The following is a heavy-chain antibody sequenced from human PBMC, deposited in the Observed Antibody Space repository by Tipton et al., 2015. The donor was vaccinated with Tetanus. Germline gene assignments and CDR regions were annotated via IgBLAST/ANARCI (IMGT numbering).Heavy chain of an antibody. J-gene: IGHJ3*01. CDR3: ARVRQELAHDAFDL. CDR1: GFDFRNYD. CDR2: IGFRGNT. Sequence: SLRLSCAASGFDFRNYDMHWVRQAPGKGLEWVSLIGFRGNTHYADSVKGRFTISRDNSRNSLYLQMSSLRDDDAAVYYCARVRQELAHDAFDLWGQGTLVTVSS. V-gene: IGHV3-13*01. D-gene: IGHD1-1*01.